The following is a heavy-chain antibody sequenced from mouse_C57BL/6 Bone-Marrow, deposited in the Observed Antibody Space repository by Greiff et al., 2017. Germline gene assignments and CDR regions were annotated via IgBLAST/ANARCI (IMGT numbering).Heavy chain of an antibody. D-gene: IGHD1-1*01. CDR2: IDPSDSYT. J-gene: IGHJ1*03. CDR3: AREGYGSSPYGYFDV. CDR1: GYTFTSYW. V-gene: IGHV1-69*01. Sequence: QVQLQQPGAELVMPGASVKLSCKASGYTFTSYWMHWVKQRPGQGLEWIGEIDPSDSYTNYNQKFKGKSTLTVDKSSSTAYMQLSSHTSEDSAVYYCAREGYGSSPYGYFDVWGTGTTVTVSA.